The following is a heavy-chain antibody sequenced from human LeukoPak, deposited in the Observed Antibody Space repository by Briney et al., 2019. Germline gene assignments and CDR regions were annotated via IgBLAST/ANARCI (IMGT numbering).Heavy chain of an antibody. CDR3: SRRFDS. CDR2: ISNSDSTI. CDR1: GFTFDDYA. Sequence: GGSLRLSCAASGFTFDDYAMHWVRQAPGKGLEWVSYISNSDSTIYYADSVKGRFTISRGNAKNSLYLQMNSLRAEDTAVYYCSRRFDSWGQGTLVTVSS. J-gene: IGHJ4*02. V-gene: IGHV3-48*01.